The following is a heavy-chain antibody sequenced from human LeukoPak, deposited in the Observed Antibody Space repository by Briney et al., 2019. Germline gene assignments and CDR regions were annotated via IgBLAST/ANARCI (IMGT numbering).Heavy chain of an antibody. D-gene: IGHD6-19*01. CDR2: ISHDGGAK. V-gene: IGHV3-30*03. Sequence: GTSLRLSCGVSGFSIGNYGMHWIRQAPDKGLEWVALISHDGGAKYYGDSVKGRLTISRDNSDNTLYLQMNSLRVEDTAVYYCARDWGSNGWYHWFDPWGQGILVTVSS. CDR3: ARDWGSNGWYHWFDP. J-gene: IGHJ5*02. CDR1: GFSIGNYG.